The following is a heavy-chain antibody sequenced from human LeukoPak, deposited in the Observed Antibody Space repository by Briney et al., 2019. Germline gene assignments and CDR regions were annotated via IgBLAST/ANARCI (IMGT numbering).Heavy chain of an antibody. CDR1: GFSFSNYV. J-gene: IGHJ4*02. CDR2: IIGTGAGT. D-gene: IGHD2-15*01. CDR3: AKNVVVKRYIDY. V-gene: IGHV3-23*01. Sequence: GGSLRLSCAASGFSFSNYVMTWVRQAPGKGLEWVSAIIGTGAGTYYADSVKGRFTISRDNSKNTLSLQMNSLRVEDTAIYYCAKNVVVKRYIDYWGQGTLVTVSS.